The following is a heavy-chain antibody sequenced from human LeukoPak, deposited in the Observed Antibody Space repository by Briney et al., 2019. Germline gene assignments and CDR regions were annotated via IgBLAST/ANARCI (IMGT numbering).Heavy chain of an antibody. D-gene: IGHD3-22*01. Sequence: ASVKVSCKASGYTFTGYYMHWVRQAPGQGLEWMGRINPNSGGTNYAQKFQGRVTMTRDTSISTAYMELSRLRSDDTAVYCCARGDSSGYSDAFDIWGQGTMVTVSS. V-gene: IGHV1-2*06. CDR2: INPNSGGT. CDR3: ARGDSSGYSDAFDI. J-gene: IGHJ3*02. CDR1: GYTFTGYY.